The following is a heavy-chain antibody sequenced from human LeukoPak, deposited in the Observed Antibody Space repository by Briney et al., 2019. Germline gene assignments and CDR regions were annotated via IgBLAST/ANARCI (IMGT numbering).Heavy chain of an antibody. V-gene: IGHV4-4*02. CDR2: IYHSGST. J-gene: IGHJ6*03. CDR3: GRARLPAATHAGYYYMDV. CDR1: GGSISISNW. Sequence: PSGTLSLTCALSGGSISISNWWSWVRQRPGNGLGWIGEIYHSGSTNYNPSLKSRLPLSVDKSKKQFSLMMSSVTAADTAVYYCGRARLPAATHAGYYYMDVWGKGTTVTVSS. D-gene: IGHD2-2*01.